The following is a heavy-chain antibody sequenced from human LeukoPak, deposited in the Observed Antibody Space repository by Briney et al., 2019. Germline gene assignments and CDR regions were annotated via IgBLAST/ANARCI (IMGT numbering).Heavy chain of an antibody. J-gene: IGHJ6*02. CDR3: ARINDFWSGPTLDV. CDR2: IYHSGSGST. D-gene: IGHD3-3*01. Sequence: SSQTLSLTCTVSGGSISSGGHSWSWIRQPPGKGLEWIGYIYHSGSGSTYYNPSLKSRVTISIDKSKNQFSLKLNSVTAADTAVYYCARINDFWSGPTLDVWGQGTTVTVSS. CDR1: GGSISSGGHS. V-gene: IGHV4-30-2*01.